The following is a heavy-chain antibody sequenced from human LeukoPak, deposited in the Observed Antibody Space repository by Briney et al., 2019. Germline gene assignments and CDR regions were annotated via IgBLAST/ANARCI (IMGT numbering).Heavy chain of an antibody. J-gene: IGHJ4*02. V-gene: IGHV4-61*01. CDR1: GGSVTSGSYY. Sequence: SETLSLTCSVSGGSVTSGSYYWSWIRQPPGKELEWIGYISYRGSTNYNPSLKSRVTISVDTSKNQFSLKLSSVTAADTAVYYCARVADSSGYYQGYFDYWGQGTLVTVSS. CDR3: ARVADSSGYYQGYFDY. D-gene: IGHD3-22*01. CDR2: ISYRGST.